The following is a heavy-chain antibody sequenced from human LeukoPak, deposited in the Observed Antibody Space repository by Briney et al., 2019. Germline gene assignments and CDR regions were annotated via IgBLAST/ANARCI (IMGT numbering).Heavy chain of an antibody. CDR2: IYSGGTT. D-gene: IGHD1-1*01. V-gene: IGHV3-53*01. Sequence: GGSLRLSCAASGFTVSSNYMSWVRQAPGMGLEWVSVIYSGGTTYYADSVKGRFTISRDNAKNTLFLQMNSLRAEDTAVYYCARRGTGHGMDVWGQGTTVIVSS. J-gene: IGHJ6*02. CDR3: ARRGTGHGMDV. CDR1: GFTVSSNY.